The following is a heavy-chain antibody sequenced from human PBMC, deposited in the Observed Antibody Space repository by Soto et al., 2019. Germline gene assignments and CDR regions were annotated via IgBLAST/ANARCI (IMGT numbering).Heavy chain of an antibody. CDR2: IYSGGYT. J-gene: IGHJ6*02. V-gene: IGHV3-53*01. CDR3: ARPSKGYYYYGMDV. CDR1: GFTVSNNY. Sequence: LRLSCAVSGFTVSNNYMSWVRQAPGKGLEGVSVIYSGGYTAYGDSVKGRFTISRDNSKNTLYLQMNSLRAADTAVYYCARPSKGYYYYGMDVWGQGTTVTVSS. D-gene: IGHD6-6*01.